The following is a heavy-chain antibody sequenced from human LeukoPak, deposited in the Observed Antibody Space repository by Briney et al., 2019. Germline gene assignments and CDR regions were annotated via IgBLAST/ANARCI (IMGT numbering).Heavy chain of an antibody. Sequence: GGSLRLSCAASGFTFSNLWMSWVRQAPGKGLKWVANIKQDGSEKYYVDSVKGRLTISRDNAKNTLYLQMNSLRAEDTAVYYCAGDGRSGDYVDYWGQGTLVTVSS. D-gene: IGHD3-10*01. CDR1: GFTFSNLW. V-gene: IGHV3-7*01. CDR2: IKQDGSEK. CDR3: AGDGRSGDYVDY. J-gene: IGHJ4*02.